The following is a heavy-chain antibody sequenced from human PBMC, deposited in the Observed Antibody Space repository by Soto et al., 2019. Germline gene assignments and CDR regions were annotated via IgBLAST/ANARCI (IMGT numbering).Heavy chain of an antibody. V-gene: IGHV3-30*03. CDR3: ARDLYGSDWYNYFDP. CDR2: ISYDGISK. CDR1: GFTLTTYG. J-gene: IGHJ5*02. D-gene: IGHD6-19*01. Sequence: QVQLVESGGGVVQPGRSLRLSCAASGFTLTTYGMHWVRQAPGKGLEWVATISYDGISKHYTDSVEGRFTISRDNSNNATYLQMNSLRAEDTAVYYCARDLYGSDWYNYFDPWGHGTLVTVSS.